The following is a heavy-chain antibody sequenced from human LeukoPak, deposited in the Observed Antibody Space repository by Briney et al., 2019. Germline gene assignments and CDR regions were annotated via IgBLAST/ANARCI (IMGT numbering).Heavy chain of an antibody. J-gene: IGHJ4*02. CDR3: AKDSPRSSGWFYLDY. Sequence: GGSLRLYCVASGFSFTGYDKCWVGKAPGEGLEEVSGISNGADRAYYADSVKGRFTISRDNSKNTLHLQMDSLRADDTAVYFCAKDSPRSSGWFYLDYRGQGALVTVSS. D-gene: IGHD6-19*01. V-gene: IGHV3-23*01. CDR1: GFSFTGYD. CDR2: ISNGADRA.